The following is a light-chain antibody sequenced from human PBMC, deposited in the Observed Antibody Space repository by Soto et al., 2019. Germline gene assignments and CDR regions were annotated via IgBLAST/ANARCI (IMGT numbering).Light chain of an antibody. CDR1: SSDIGNF. J-gene: IGLJ2*01. CDR2: NFS. Sequence: QSALTQPASVSGSPGQWITISCTGTSSDIGNFVSCYRHHPGKAHNLMIYNFSSRPSGISHRSSGSKSGTTASMSISGLHADDEADYYCCIYTGTRTCVFGGGTKVTVL. CDR3: CIYTGTRTCV. V-gene: IGLV2-14*03.